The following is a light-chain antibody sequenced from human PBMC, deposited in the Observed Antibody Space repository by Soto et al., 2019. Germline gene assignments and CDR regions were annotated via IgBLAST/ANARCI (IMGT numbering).Light chain of an antibody. CDR1: SGHSSYI. V-gene: IGLV4-60*02. CDR2: LEGSGSY. CDR3: ETWDSNTHTV. J-gene: IGLJ3*02. Sequence: QSVLTQSSSASASLGSSVKLTCTLSSGHSSYIIAWHQQQPGKAPPYLMKLEGSGSYNKGSGVPDRFSGSSSGADRYLTISNLQFEDEADYYCETWDSNTHTVFGGGTKLTVL.